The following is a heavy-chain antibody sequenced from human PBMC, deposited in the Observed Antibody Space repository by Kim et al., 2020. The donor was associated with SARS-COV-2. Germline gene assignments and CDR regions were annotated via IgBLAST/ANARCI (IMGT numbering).Heavy chain of an antibody. J-gene: IGHJ4*01. D-gene: IGHD3-22*01. CDR1: GGSFSGYY. CDR2: INHSGST. Sequence: SETLSLTCAVYGGSFSGYYWSWIRQPPGKGLEWIGEINHSGSTNYNPSLKSRVTISVDTSKNQFSLKLSSVTAADTAVYYCARGSRTYYYDSSGYLYYF. CDR3: ARGSRTYYYDSSGYLYYF. V-gene: IGHV4-34*01.